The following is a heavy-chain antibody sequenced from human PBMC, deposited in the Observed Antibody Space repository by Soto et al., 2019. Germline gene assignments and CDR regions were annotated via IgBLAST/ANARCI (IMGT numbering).Heavy chain of an antibody. Sequence: QVQLVESGGGVVQPGRSLRLSCAASGFNFKNYGMHWVRQAPGKGLEWVAFISYDGNNQHYADSVKGRFTISRDNPKNTLYLQMNSMRPEDTAVYYCAEDRSYLVLMFYLDQWGQGNLVSVSS. CDR2: ISYDGNNQ. J-gene: IGHJ4*02. D-gene: IGHD2-8*01. CDR1: GFNFKNYG. V-gene: IGHV3-30*18. CDR3: AEDRSYLVLMFYLDQ.